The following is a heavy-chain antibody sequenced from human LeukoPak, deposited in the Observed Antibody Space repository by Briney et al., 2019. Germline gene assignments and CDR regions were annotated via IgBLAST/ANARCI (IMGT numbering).Heavy chain of an antibody. J-gene: IGHJ4*02. V-gene: IGHV4-38-2*02. CDR3: ARQKEYYYGSGSFLY. D-gene: IGHD3-10*01. Sequence: SETLSLTCNVSGYSISSGYYWGWIRQPPGKGLQWIGTIYHSGSTYYNPSLKSRVTISVDTSKNQFSLKLSSVTAADTAVYYCARQKEYYYGSGSFLYWGQGTLVTVSS. CDR1: GYSISSGYY. CDR2: IYHSGST.